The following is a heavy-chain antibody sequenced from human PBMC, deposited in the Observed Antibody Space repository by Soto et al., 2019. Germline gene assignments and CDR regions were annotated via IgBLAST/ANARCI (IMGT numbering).Heavy chain of an antibody. J-gene: IGHJ4*02. D-gene: IGHD6-19*01. V-gene: IGHV3-73*02. CDR3: TRSDSSGLGY. Sequence: EVQLVESGGGLVQPGGSLKLSCAASGFTFSGSAMHWVRQASGKGLEWVGRIRSKANSYATAYAAWVKGRFTISRDDSKNTAYLQMNSLKTEDTAVYYCTRSDSSGLGYWGQGTLVTVSS. CDR2: IRSKANSYAT. CDR1: GFTFSGSA.